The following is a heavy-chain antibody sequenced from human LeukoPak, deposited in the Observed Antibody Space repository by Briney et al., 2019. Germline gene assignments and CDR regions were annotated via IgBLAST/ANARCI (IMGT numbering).Heavy chain of an antibody. V-gene: IGHV3-48*03. J-gene: IGHJ4*02. Sequence: PGGSLRLSCAASGFTFSTYEMNWVRQAPGKGLERVSYISSSGSTIYYTDSVKGRFTISRDNAKNSLYLQMSSLRAEDTAVYYCARDPYYGDYVVWGQGTLVTVSS. CDR2: ISSSGSTI. CDR1: GFTFSTYE. CDR3: ARDPYYGDYVV. D-gene: IGHD4-17*01.